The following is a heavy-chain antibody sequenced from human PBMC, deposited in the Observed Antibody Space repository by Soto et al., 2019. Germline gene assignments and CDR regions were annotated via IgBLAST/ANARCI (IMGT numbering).Heavy chain of an antibody. CDR2: ISAYNGNT. CDR1: GYTFSSYG. J-gene: IGHJ6*02. CDR3: ARDGAEEQLATPQSAYYYYGMDV. V-gene: IGHV1-18*01. D-gene: IGHD6-6*01. Sequence: ASVKVSCKASGYTFSSYGISWVRQAPGQGLEWMGWISAYNGNTSYAQKLQGRVTMTTDTSTSTAYMERRSLRSDDTAVYYCARDGAEEQLATPQSAYYYYGMDVWGQGTTVTVSS.